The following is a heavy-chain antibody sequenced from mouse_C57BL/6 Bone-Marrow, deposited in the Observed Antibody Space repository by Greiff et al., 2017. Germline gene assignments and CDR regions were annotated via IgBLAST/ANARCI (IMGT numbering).Heavy chain of an antibody. J-gene: IGHJ2*01. V-gene: IGHV1-69*01. CDR3: ARSVYYGSSLDY. Sequence: QVQLQQSGAEFVMPGATVKLSCKASGYTFTSYWMPWVKQRPGKGLEWIGNIGPSDSYPNYNKKFKGQFTLTVDKSTSTAYMQISSLTSEDSAVYYCARSVYYGSSLDYWGQGTTLTVSS. CDR2: IGPSDSYP. D-gene: IGHD1-1*01. CDR1: GYTFTSYW.